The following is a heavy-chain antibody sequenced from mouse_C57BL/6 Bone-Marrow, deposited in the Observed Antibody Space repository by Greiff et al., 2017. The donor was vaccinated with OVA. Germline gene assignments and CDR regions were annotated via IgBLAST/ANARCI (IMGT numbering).Heavy chain of an antibody. CDR1: GYTFTSYG. Sequence: QVQLKQSGAELARPGASVKLSCKASGYTFTSYGISWVKQRTGQGLEWIGEIYPRSGNTYYNEKFKGKATLTADKSSSTAYMELRSLTSEDSAVYFCARDSDYYGIHFAYWGQGTLVTVSA. CDR3: ARDSDYYGIHFAY. CDR2: IYPRSGNT. D-gene: IGHD1-1*01. V-gene: IGHV1-81*01. J-gene: IGHJ3*01.